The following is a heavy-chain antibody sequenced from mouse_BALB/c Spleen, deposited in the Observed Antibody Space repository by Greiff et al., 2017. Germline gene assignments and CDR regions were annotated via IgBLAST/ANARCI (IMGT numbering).Heavy chain of an antibody. D-gene: IGHD1-1*01. CDR3: ARDTIYYYGSSYFDY. CDR1: GFTFTDYY. Sequence: EVKLVESGGGLVQPGGSLRLSCATSGFTFTDYYMSWVRQPPGKALEWLGFIRNKANGYTTEYSASVKGRFTISRDNSQSILYLQMNTLRAEDSATYYCARDTIYYYGSSYFDYWGQGTTLTVSS. V-gene: IGHV7-3*02. J-gene: IGHJ2*01. CDR2: IRNKANGYTT.